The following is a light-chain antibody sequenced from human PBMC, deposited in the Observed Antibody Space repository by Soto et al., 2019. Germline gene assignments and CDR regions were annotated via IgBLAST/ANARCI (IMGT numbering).Light chain of an antibody. CDR1: QGISSY. CDR3: QHYSRYPVT. Sequence: AIPMTQSPSSFSASTGDRFTIPCLASQGISSYLAWYQQKPGKAPKLLIYDASSLQSGVPSRFSGSGSGTEFTLTISSLQPDDFATYYCQHYSRYPVTFGQGTKVDIK. V-gene: IGKV1-8*01. J-gene: IGKJ1*01. CDR2: DAS.